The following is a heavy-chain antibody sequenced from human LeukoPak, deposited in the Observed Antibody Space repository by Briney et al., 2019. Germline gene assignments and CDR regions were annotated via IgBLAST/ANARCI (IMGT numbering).Heavy chain of an antibody. V-gene: IGHV3-64D*06. CDR1: GFTFSSYA. CDR3: VKVQYSWGDY. D-gene: IGHD5-18*01. CDR2: ISSKGGST. Sequence: GGSLRLSCSASGFTFSSYAMHWVRQAPGKVLEYVSAISSKGGSTYYADSVKGRFPISRDNSKTTLYLQMSSLRAEDTAVYYCVKVQYSWGDYWGQGTLVTVSS. J-gene: IGHJ4*02.